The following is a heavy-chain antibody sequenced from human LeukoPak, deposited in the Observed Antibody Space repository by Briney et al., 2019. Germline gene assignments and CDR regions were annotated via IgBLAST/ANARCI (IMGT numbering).Heavy chain of an antibody. CDR1: GFTFSSYA. V-gene: IGHV3-30-3*01. CDR3: ARVEYSSSSFDY. CDR2: ISYDGSNK. Sequence: GRSLRLSCAASGFTFSSYAMHWVRQAPGKGLEWVAVISYDGSNKYYADSVEGRFTISRDNSKNTLYLQMNSLRAEDTAVYYCARVEYSSSSFDYWGQGTLVTVSS. J-gene: IGHJ4*02. D-gene: IGHD6-6*01.